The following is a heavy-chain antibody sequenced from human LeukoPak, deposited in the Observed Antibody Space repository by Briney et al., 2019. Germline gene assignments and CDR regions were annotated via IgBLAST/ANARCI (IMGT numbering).Heavy chain of an antibody. CDR1: GGSISSGGYY. Sequence: PSETLSLTCTVSGGSISSGGYYWSWIRQHPGKGLEWIGYIYYTGSTSYNPSLKSRVTISVDTSKNQFSLKLSSVTAADTAVYSCARTRTAAGMMAFDYWGQGTLVTVSS. CDR2: IYYTGST. D-gene: IGHD6-13*01. CDR3: ARTRTAAGMMAFDY. V-gene: IGHV4-31*03. J-gene: IGHJ4*02.